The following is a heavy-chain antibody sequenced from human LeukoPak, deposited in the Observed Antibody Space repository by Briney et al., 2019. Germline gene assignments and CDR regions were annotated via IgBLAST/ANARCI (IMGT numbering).Heavy chain of an antibody. V-gene: IGHV3-23*01. D-gene: IGHD3-22*01. CDR1: GFTFSSYA. J-gene: IGHJ4*02. CDR3: AKGFYDSSGYPEVGVDY. Sequence: GASLRLSCAATGFTFSSYAMSWVRRAPGKGLEWVSAISGSGGSTYYADSVKGRFTISRDNSKNTLYLQMDSLRAEDTAVYYCAKGFYDSSGYPEVGVDYWGQGTLVTVSS. CDR2: ISGSGGST.